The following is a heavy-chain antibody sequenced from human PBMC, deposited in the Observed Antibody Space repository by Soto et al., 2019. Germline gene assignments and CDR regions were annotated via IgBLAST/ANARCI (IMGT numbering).Heavy chain of an antibody. J-gene: IGHJ4*02. CDR3: VRDSGSWPPLTVY. D-gene: IGHD6-13*01. V-gene: IGHV3-30*03. Sequence: PGGSLRLSCAASGFTFTNYGLHWVRQAPGKGLEWVAVIAYDGSYKYYADSVKGRFTISRDNSKNTLYVQMNSLRPEDTAVYYCVRDSGSWPPLTVYRGQGTLVTVSS. CDR1: GFTFTNYG. CDR2: IAYDGSYK.